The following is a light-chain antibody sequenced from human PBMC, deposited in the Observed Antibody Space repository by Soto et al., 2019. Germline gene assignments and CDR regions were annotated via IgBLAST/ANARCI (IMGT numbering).Light chain of an antibody. V-gene: IGLV2-14*01. CDR2: DVS. CDR1: SSDVGGYNY. Sequence: QSALTQPASVSGSPGQSITISCTGTSSDVGGYNYVSWYQQHPGKAPKLMIYDVSNRPSGVSNRFSGSKSGNTASLTISGLQAEDEADYYGSSYTSSSTSVIFGGGTKLTVL. J-gene: IGLJ2*01. CDR3: SSYTSSSTSVI.